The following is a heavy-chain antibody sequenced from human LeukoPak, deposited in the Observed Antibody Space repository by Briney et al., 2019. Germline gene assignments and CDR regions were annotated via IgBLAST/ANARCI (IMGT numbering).Heavy chain of an antibody. D-gene: IGHD3-22*01. CDR2: IYPGDSDT. CDR3: ARLTDYYDSSGYYRNYNWFDP. V-gene: IGHV5-51*01. CDR1: GYSFPNYW. Sequence: GESLKISCKGSGYSFPNYWIAWVRQMPGKGLEWTGIIYPGDSDTKYSPSFEGQVTLSVDKSINTAYLQWSSLTASDTAMYYCARLTDYYDSSGYYRNYNWFDPWGQGTLVTVSS. J-gene: IGHJ5*02.